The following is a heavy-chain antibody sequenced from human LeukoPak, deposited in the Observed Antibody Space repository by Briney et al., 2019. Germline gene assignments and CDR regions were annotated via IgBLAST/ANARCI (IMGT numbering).Heavy chain of an antibody. CDR1: GGTFSSYA. J-gene: IGHJ5*02. V-gene: IGHV1-69*05. Sequence: SVKVSCKASGGTFSSYAISWVRQAPGQGLEWMGGIIPIFGTANYAQKFQGRVTITTDESTSTAYMELSSLRSEDTAVYYCARDRYSYGYIWFDPWGQGTLVTVSS. CDR2: IIPIFGTA. D-gene: IGHD5-18*01. CDR3: ARDRYSYGYIWFDP.